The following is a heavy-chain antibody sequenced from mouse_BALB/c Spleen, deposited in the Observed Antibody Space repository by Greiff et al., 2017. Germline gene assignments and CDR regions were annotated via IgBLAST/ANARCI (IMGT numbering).Heavy chain of an antibody. V-gene: IGHV5-6*01. CDR3: ARQRYEYYYFDY. CDR2: ISSGGSYT. J-gene: IGHJ2*01. D-gene: IGHD2-4*01. CDR1: GFTFSSYG. Sequence: EVQGVESGGDLVKPGGSLKLSCAASGFTFSSYGMSWVRQTPDKRLEWVATISSGGSYTYYPDSVKGRFTISRDNAKNTLYLQMSSLKSEDTAMYYWARQRYEYYYFDYWGQGTTLTVSS.